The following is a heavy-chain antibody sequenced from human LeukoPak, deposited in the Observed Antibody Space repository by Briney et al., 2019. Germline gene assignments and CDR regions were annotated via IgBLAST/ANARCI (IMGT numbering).Heavy chain of an antibody. V-gene: IGHV6-1*01. CDR3: ARDPDYGDRSYYGMDV. J-gene: IGHJ6*02. Sequence: SQTLLLTCAISGDSVSSNSAAWNWIRQSPSRGLEWLGRTYFRSKWSNDYAVSVKSRITINPDTSKNQFSLQLNSVTPEDTAVYYCARDPDYGDRSYYGMDVWGQGTTVTVSS. CDR1: GDSVSSNSAA. D-gene: IGHD4-17*01. CDR2: TYFRSKWSN.